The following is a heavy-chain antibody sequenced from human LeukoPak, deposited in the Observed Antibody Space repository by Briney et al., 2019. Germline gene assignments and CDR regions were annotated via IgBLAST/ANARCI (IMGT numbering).Heavy chain of an antibody. CDR3: AREPAGSGWSFDS. V-gene: IGHV4-34*01. CDR2: VHHSGST. Sequence: SETLSLTCAVYGGSFSDYYWSWIRKPPGKGLEWIGEVHHSGSTNYSPSLKSRVTISVDTSKNQFSLKLSSLTAADTAVYYCAREPAGSGWSFDSWGQGTPVTVSS. D-gene: IGHD6-19*01. CDR1: GGSFSDYY. J-gene: IGHJ4*02.